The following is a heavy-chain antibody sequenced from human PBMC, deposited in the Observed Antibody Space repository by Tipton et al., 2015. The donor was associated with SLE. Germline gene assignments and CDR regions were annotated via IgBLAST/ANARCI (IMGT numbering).Heavy chain of an antibody. CDR1: GGSISSHY. J-gene: IGHJ3*02. CDR3: ARGVYYIWGSYRSDAFDI. V-gene: IGHV4-59*11. D-gene: IGHD3-16*02. Sequence: TLSLTCTVSGGSISSHYWSWIRQPPGKGLEWIGYIYYSGSTNHNPSLKSRVTISVDTSKNQFSLKLSSVTAADTAVYYCARGVYYIWGSYRSDAFDIWGQGTMVTVSS. CDR2: IYYSGST.